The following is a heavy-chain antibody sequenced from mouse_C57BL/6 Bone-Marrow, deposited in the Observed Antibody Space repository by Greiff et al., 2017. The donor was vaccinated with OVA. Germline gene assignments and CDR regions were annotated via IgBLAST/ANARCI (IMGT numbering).Heavy chain of an antibody. D-gene: IGHD2-3*01. CDR1: GFTFSSYG. V-gene: IGHV5-6*01. CDR3: ARHDFYAGSLDY. J-gene: IGHJ2*01. Sequence: EVQLQESGGDLVKPGGSLKLSCAASGFTFSSYGMSWVRQTPDKRLEWVATISSGGSYTYYPDSVKGRFTISRDNAKNTLYLQMSSLKSEDTAMYYCARHDFYAGSLDYWGQGTTLTVAS. CDR2: ISSGGSYT.